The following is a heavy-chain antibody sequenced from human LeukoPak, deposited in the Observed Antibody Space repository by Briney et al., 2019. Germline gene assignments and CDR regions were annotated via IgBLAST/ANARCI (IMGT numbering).Heavy chain of an antibody. Sequence: SVKVSCKASGFTFTSSAIQWVRQARGQRLEWIGWIVVGSGNTNYAQKFQERVTITRDMSTSTAYMELSSLRSEDTAVYYCAAGDYYYDSSGYYCWGQGTLVTVSS. D-gene: IGHD3-22*01. CDR1: GFTFTSSA. CDR2: IVVGSGNT. CDR3: AAGDYYYDSSGYYC. V-gene: IGHV1-58*02. J-gene: IGHJ4*02.